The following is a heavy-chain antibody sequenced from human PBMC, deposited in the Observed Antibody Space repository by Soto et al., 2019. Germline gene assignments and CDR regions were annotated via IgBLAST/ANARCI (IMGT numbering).Heavy chain of an antibody. D-gene: IGHD6-13*01. CDR1: GFTFSSYG. J-gene: IGHJ4*02. CDR2: IWYDGSNK. Sequence: GGSLRLSCAASGFTFSSYGMHWVRQAPGKGLEWVAVIWYDGSNKYYADSVKGRFTISRDNSKNTLYLQMNSLRAEDTAVYYCARQPVELDSNFDYWGQGTLVTVSS. CDR3: ARQPVELDSNFDY. V-gene: IGHV3-33*01.